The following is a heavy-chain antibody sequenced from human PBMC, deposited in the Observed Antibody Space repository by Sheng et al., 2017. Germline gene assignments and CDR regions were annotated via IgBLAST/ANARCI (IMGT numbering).Heavy chain of an antibody. Sequence: QVQLVESGGGVVQPGRSLRLSCVASGFTFSSFTMYWVRQAPGKGLEWVATISHDGTNKYYGDSVKGRFTISRDNSKNILYLQMNSLRGEDTAVYYCAEGTYWGQGILVTVSS. CDR3: AEGTY. V-gene: IGHV3-30-3*02. CDR1: GFTFSSFT. CDR2: ISHDGTNK. J-gene: IGHJ4*02.